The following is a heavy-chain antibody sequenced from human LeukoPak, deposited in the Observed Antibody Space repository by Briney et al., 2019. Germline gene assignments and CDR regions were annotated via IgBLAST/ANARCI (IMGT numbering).Heavy chain of an antibody. J-gene: IGHJ6*02. CDR3: RIAVAGRRGRNYYYGMDV. V-gene: IGHV1-18*01. CDR1: GYTFTSYG. Sequence: ASVKVSCKASGYTFTSYGISWVRQAPGQGLEWMGWISAYNGNTNYAQKFQGRVTITADESTSTAYMELSSLRSEDTAVYYCRIAVAGRRGRNYYYGMDVWGQGTTVTVSS. D-gene: IGHD6-19*01. CDR2: ISAYNGNT.